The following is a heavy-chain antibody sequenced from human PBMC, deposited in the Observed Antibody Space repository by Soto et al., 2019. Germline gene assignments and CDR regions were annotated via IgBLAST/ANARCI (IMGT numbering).Heavy chain of an antibody. CDR1: GGSISSGGYY. J-gene: IGHJ4*02. CDR3: AGGTTPYSIFDY. V-gene: IGHV4-31*03. Sequence: TSETLSLTCTVSGGSISSGGYYWSWIRQHPGKGLEWIGYIYYSGSTYYNPSLKSRVTISVDTSKNQFSLKLSSVTAADTAVYYCAGGTTPYSIFDYWGQGTLVTVSS. CDR2: IYYSGST. D-gene: IGHD1-7*01.